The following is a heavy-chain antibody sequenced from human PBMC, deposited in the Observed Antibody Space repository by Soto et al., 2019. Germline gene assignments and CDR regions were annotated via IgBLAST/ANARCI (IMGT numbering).Heavy chain of an antibody. D-gene: IGHD4-17*01. J-gene: IGHJ4*02. CDR3: ARDPSNDYGGDTSDY. CDR2: IIPSYDRT. Sequence: SVKVSCKASGGTFSSYAIHWVRQAPGQGLEWLGKIIPSYDRTNYAQKFQGRVTVTADTYTTTAYMELSSLRSDDTAVYYCARDPSNDYGGDTSDYWGQGTLVTV. V-gene: IGHV1-69*04. CDR1: GGTFSSYA.